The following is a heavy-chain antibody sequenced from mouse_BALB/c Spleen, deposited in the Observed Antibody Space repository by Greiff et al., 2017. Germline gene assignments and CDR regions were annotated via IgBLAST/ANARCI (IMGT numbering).Heavy chain of an antibody. CDR3: TRSHYYGSSYAMDY. CDR1: GYTFTSYY. J-gene: IGHJ4*01. D-gene: IGHD1-1*01. CDR2: INPSNGGT. Sequence: QVQLKQSGAELVKPGASVKLSCKASGYTFTSYYMYWVKQRPGQGLEWIGEINPSNGGTNFNEKFKSKATLTVDKSSSTAYMQLSSLTSEDSAVYYCTRSHYYGSSYAMDYWGQGTSVTVSS. V-gene: IGHV1S81*02.